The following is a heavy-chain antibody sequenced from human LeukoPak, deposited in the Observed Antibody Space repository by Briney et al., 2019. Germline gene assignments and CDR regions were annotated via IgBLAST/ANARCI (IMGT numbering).Heavy chain of an antibody. CDR3: AGWARGGTTCQALS. CDR2: IYSRGTT. D-gene: IGHD2/OR15-2a*01. CDR1: GGSITSDTFY. J-gene: IGHJ5*02. Sequence: NPSQTLSLTCTVSGGSITSDTFYWSWIRQPAGKGLEWFGRIYSRGTTNYNPSLKSRVTISVDTSKNQFSLQLNSVTAADTAIYFCAGWARGGTTCQALSWGQGTLVTVSS. V-gene: IGHV4-61*02.